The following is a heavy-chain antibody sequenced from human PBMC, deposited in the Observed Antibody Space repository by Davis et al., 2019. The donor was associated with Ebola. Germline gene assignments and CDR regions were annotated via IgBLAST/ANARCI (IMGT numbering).Heavy chain of an antibody. V-gene: IGHV1-2*06. D-gene: IGHD6-13*01. Sequence: ASVKVSCKASGGTFSSYTISWVRQAPGQGLEWMGRINPNSGGTNYAQKFQGRVTMITDTSISTAYMELNRLTYDDTAVYYCARLCSSSCPNDYWGQGTLVAVSS. CDR1: GGTFSSYT. CDR3: ARLCSSSCPNDY. CDR2: INPNSGGT. J-gene: IGHJ4*02.